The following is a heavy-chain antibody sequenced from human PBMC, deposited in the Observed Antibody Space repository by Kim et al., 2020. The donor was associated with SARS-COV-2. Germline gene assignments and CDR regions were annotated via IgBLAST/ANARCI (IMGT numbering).Heavy chain of an antibody. CDR1: GYTFSNYA. V-gene: IGHV1-3*01. J-gene: IGHJ2*01. Sequence: ASVKVSCKASGYTFSNYAMHWVRQAPGQRLEWMGWINGGNGDTKFSPKFQGRVTNTRDTSASTAYFEMSSLTSEDTAVYYCARAGSTGRTWYFDLWGRGTLVTVSS. D-gene: IGHD3-9*01. CDR3: ARAGSTGRTWYFDL. CDR2: INGGNGDT.